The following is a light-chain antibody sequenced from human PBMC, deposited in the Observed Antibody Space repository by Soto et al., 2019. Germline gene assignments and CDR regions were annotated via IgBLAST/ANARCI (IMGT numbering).Light chain of an antibody. V-gene: IGKV4-1*01. J-gene: IGKJ5*01. Sequence: DIVMTQSPESLAVSLGERATINCKSSQTVLYSSNNKNYLNWYQQKPGQPPKLLIYWASIRESGVPDRLSASGSGTDFTLTISSVQAEDVAVYYCQQYYDSPLTFGQGTRLEI. CDR1: QTVLYSSNNKNY. CDR3: QQYYDSPLT. CDR2: WAS.